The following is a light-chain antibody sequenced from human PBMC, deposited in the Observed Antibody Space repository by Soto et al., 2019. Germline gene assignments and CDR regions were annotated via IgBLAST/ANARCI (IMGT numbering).Light chain of an antibody. CDR1: SSDIGGYDY. V-gene: IGLV2-14*01. CDR2: EVS. J-gene: IGLJ3*02. CDR3: SSYSGRSHGV. Sequence: QSALTQPASVSGSPGQSITISCTGTSSDIGGYDYVSWYQQYPGKAPKLIIYEVSNRPSGISVRFSGSKSGSAASLTVSGLQAEDEADYYCSSYSGRSHGVFGGGTKLTVL.